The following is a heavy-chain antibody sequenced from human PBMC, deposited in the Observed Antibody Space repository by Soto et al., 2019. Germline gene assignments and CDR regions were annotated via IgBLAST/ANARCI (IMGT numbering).Heavy chain of an antibody. CDR3: ARDAGEDYADYGGNSGRFDY. V-gene: IGHV4-30-4*01. J-gene: IGHJ4*02. Sequence: QVQLQESGPGLVKPSQTLSLTCTVSGGSISSGDYYWSWIRQPPGKGLEWIGYIYYSGSTYYNPSLKSRVTISVDTSKNQFSLKLRSVTAAETAVYYCARDAGEDYADYGGNSGRFDYWGQGTLVTVSS. CDR2: IYYSGST. CDR1: GGSISSGDYY. D-gene: IGHD4-17*01.